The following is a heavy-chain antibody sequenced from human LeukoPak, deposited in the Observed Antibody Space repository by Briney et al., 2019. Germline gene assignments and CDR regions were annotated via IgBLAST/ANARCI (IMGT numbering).Heavy chain of an antibody. J-gene: IGHJ3*02. D-gene: IGHD2-15*01. CDR1: GFTFSSYA. Sequence: PGGSLRLSCAASGFTFSSYAMHWVRQAPGKGLEWVAVISYDGSNKYYADSVKGRFTISRDNSKNTLYLQMNSLRAEDTAVYYCAREFVVVVAAAFDIWGQGTMVTVSS. V-gene: IGHV3-30*04. CDR2: ISYDGSNK. CDR3: AREFVVVVAAAFDI.